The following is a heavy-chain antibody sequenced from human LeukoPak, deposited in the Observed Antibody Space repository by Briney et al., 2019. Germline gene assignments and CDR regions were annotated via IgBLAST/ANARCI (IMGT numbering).Heavy chain of an antibody. CDR2: ISGSGGST. CDR1: GFTFSNYV. CDR3: ARDLGHDDVDIVALGY. Sequence: QPGGSLRLSCAASGFTFSNYVMSWVRQAPGKGLEWVSAISGSGGSTYYADSVKGRFTISRDNSKNTLYLQMNSLRAEDTAVYYCARDLGHDDVDIVALGYWGQGTLVTVSS. J-gene: IGHJ4*02. D-gene: IGHD5-12*01. V-gene: IGHV3-23*01.